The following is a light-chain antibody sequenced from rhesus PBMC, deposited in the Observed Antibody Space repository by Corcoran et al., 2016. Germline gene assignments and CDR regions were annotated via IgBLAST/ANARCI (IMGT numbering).Light chain of an antibody. CDR2: KAS. CDR3: LQYKTSPPT. V-gene: IGKV1-22*01. J-gene: IGKJ1*01. Sequence: DIQMTQSPSSLSASVGDTVTITCRASQSISNWLDWYQQKPGKAPKLLIYKASSLQSGVPSRFSGSGTGTDFTLTINNLQPEDFATYYCLQYKTSPPTFGQGAKVEIK. CDR1: QSISNW.